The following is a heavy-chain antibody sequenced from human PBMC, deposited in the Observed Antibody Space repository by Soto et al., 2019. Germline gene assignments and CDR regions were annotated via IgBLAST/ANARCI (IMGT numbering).Heavy chain of an antibody. J-gene: IGHJ5*02. V-gene: IGHV1-8*01. CDR3: GRVVVTSSYQSNWFGP. CDR1: GYTFTSFD. D-gene: IGHD2-2*01. CDR2: MNPNSGNT. Sequence: EASVKVSCKASGYTFTSFDINWVRQASGQGLEWMGWMNPNSGNTIYAQKFQGRVTMTRNTSINTAYMELSSLRSDDTALYYCGRVVVTSSYQSNWFGPWGKGTPVTVSS.